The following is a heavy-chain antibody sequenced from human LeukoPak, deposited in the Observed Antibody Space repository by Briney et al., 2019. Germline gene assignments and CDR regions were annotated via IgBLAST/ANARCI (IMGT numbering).Heavy chain of an antibody. Sequence: PGGSLRLSCAASGFTFSNYWMHWVRQAPGKGLVWVSRITSDGTSTSYADSVMGRFTISRDNAKNTLYLQMNSLRVYEPAGYYCTRPLDYGGQGTLFTVSS. V-gene: IGHV3-74*01. CDR2: ITSDGTST. J-gene: IGHJ4*02. CDR1: GFTFSNYW. CDR3: TRPLDY.